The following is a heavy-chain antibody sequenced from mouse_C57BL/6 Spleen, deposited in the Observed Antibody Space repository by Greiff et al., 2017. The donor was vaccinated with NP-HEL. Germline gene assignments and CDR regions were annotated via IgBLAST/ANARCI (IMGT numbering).Heavy chain of an antibody. CDR3: ARPLYGSSSVGALDY. CDR1: GFTFSDYG. J-gene: IGHJ4*01. V-gene: IGHV5-17*01. CDR2: ISSGSSTI. D-gene: IGHD1-1*01. Sequence: DVQLQESGGGLVKPGGSLKLSCAASGFTFSDYGMHWVRQAPEKGLEWVAYISSGSSTICYADTVKGRFTISSDNAKNTLFLQMTSLRSEDTAMYYCARPLYGSSSVGALDYWGQGTSVTVSS.